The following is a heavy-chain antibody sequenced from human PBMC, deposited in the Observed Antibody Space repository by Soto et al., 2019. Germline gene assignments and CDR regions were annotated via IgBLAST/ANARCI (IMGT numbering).Heavy chain of an antibody. CDR1: GAFISGYY. CDR2: IYTSGST. D-gene: IGHD6-13*01. V-gene: IGHV4-4*07. J-gene: IGHJ5*01. Sequence: SETLSLTCTVSGAFISGYYWSWIRQPAGRGLEWIGRIYTSGSTKYSPSLKSRATMSVDTSKKQFSLKLNSVTAADTAVYYCARESTVAGTDNWFDSWGQGTLVTVSS. CDR3: ARESTVAGTDNWFDS.